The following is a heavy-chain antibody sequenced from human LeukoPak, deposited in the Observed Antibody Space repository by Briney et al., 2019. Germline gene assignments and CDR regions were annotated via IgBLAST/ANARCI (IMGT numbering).Heavy chain of an antibody. CDR3: ATDRYRNWFDP. J-gene: IGHJ5*02. CDR1: GYTFTGYD. Sequence: ASVKVSCKASGYTFTGYDMHWVRQAPGKGLEWMGGFDPEDGETIYAQKFQGRVTMTEDTSTDTAYMELSSLRSEDTAVYYCATDRYRNWFDPWGQGTLVTVSS. CDR2: FDPEDGET. V-gene: IGHV1-24*01. D-gene: IGHD3-16*02.